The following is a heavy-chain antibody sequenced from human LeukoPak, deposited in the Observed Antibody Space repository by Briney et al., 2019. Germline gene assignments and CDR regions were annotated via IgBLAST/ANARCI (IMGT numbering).Heavy chain of an antibody. CDR2: ISYSGSTT. Sequence: SETLSLTCTVSGGSISSSSVYWGWIRQPPGKGLAWIATISYSGSTTSYNPSLKSRVTISVGTSKNQFSLKLNSVTAADTAVYYCVRRTSGSYSDYWGQGTLVTVSS. J-gene: IGHJ4*02. CDR3: VRRTSGSYSDY. V-gene: IGHV4-39*01. D-gene: IGHD1-26*01. CDR1: GGSISSSSVY.